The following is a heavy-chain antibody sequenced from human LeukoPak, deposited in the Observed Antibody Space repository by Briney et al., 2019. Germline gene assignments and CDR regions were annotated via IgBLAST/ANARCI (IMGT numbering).Heavy chain of an antibody. CDR2: ISAYNGNT. CDR3: ARDRVSGSIYYFDY. V-gene: IGHV1-18*04. J-gene: IGHJ4*02. Sequence: ASVKVSCKASGYTFTSYYMHWVRQAPGQGLEWMGWISAYNGNTNYAQKLQGRVTMTTDTSTSTAYMELRSLRSDDTAVYYCARDRVSGSIYYFDYWGQGTLVTVSS. D-gene: IGHD1-26*01. CDR1: GYTFTSYY.